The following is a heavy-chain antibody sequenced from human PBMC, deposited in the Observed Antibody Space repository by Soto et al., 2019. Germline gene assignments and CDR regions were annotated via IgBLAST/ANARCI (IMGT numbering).Heavy chain of an antibody. J-gene: IGHJ3*02. Sequence: GGSLRLSCAASGFTFSNAWMSWVRQAPGKGLEWVGRIKSKTDGGTTDYAAPVKGRFTISRDDSKNTLYLQMNSLNTEHTAVYSCATAIAAAGDIWGQGTMVTVSS. CDR1: GFTFSNAW. CDR3: ATAIAAAGDI. V-gene: IGHV3-15*01. D-gene: IGHD6-13*01. CDR2: IKSKTDGGTT.